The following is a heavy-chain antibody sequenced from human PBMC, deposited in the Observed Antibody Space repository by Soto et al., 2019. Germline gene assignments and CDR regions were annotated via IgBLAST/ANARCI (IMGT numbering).Heavy chain of an antibody. CDR2: SSYNGGT. D-gene: IGHD3-10*01. V-gene: IGHV4-39*01. CDR3: ARHRIEVVWRGFDF. Sequence: SETLSLTCAVSCGSISSGGYSWGWIRQPPGKGLQWIGSSSYNGGTFYNPSLKGRVVISFDTSKKQSSLQVTSVTAADTAVYFCARHRIEVVWRGFDFWGQGSPVTVSS. CDR1: CGSISSGGYS. J-gene: IGHJ4*02.